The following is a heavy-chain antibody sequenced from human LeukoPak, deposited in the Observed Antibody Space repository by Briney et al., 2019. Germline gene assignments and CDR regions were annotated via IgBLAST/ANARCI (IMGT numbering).Heavy chain of an antibody. J-gene: IGHJ4*02. Sequence: GGSLRLSCAASGFTFSSYWMTWVRQAPGKGLEWVANIKQDGSEKYYVDSVKGRFTISRDNAKISLYLQMNSLRAEDTAVYYCARERYYSDSSGYFSYWGQGTLVTVSS. CDR1: GFTFSSYW. CDR3: ARERYYSDSSGYFSY. CDR2: IKQDGSEK. V-gene: IGHV3-7*04. D-gene: IGHD3-22*01.